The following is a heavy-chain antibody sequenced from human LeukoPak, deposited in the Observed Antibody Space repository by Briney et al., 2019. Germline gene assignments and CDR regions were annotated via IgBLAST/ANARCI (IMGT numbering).Heavy chain of an antibody. CDR3: ARDKVTY. Sequence: GGSLRLSCAASGFTFSSHAMAWVRQAPGKGLEWVSAIGGLGSSTYYGNSVKGRFTISRDNSKNTVYLQMDSLRVEDTAVYYCARDKVTYWGQGTLVTVSS. CDR2: IGGLGSST. V-gene: IGHV3-23*01. J-gene: IGHJ4*02. CDR1: GFTFSSHA.